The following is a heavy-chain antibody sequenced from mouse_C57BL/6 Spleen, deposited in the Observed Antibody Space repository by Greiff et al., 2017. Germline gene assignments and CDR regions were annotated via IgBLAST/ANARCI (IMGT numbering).Heavy chain of an antibody. CDR1: GFNIKDYY. CDR3: ARGAYYYGSSYDYAMDY. J-gene: IGHJ4*01. CDR2: IDPEDGET. Sequence: EVKLMESGAELVKPGASVKLSCTASGFNIKDYYMHWVKQRTEQGLEWIGRIDPEDGETKYAPKFPGKATITADTSSNTAYLQLSSLTSEDTAVYYCARGAYYYGSSYDYAMDYWGQGTSVTVSS. D-gene: IGHD1-1*01. V-gene: IGHV14-2*01.